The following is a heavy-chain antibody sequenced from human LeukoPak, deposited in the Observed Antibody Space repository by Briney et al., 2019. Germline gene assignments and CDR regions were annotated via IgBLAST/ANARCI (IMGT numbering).Heavy chain of an antibody. CDR2: VNSNDGGA. CDR1: GIPFSGYS. Sequence: ASVKVSCKASGIPFSGYSMHWVRQAPGQGLLWMGWVNSNDGGANYAQKLQGRVTMTTDTSTSTAYMELRSLRSDDTAVYYCARVLDGPYDSTSIDYWGQGTLVTVSS. D-gene: IGHD3-22*01. J-gene: IGHJ4*02. V-gene: IGHV1-18*04. CDR3: ARVLDGPYDSTSIDY.